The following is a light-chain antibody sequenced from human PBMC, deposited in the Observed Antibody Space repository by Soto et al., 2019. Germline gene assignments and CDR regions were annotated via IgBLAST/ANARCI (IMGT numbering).Light chain of an antibody. CDR1: QSVSSSY. J-gene: IGKJ1*01. V-gene: IGKV3-20*01. Sequence: EIVLTQSPGTLSLSPGERATLSCRASQSVSSSYLAWYQQKPGQPPTLLISDASSRATGIPDRFSGSGSGTDFTLTISSLEPEDFAVYYCQQYGRSPPSWTFGQGTKVEIK. CDR2: DAS. CDR3: QQYGRSPPSWT.